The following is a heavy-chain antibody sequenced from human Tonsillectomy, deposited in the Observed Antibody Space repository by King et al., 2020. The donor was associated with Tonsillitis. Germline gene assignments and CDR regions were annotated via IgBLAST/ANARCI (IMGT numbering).Heavy chain of an antibody. CDR3: ARAMSGRSGYYYMDV. V-gene: IGHV3-53*04. CDR1: GFSVSTYY. D-gene: IGHD6-19*01. Sequence: QLVQSGGGLVQSGGSLRLSCAVSGFSVSTYYMTWVRQAPGKGLQWVSSVHSGPTAYYPDSVKGRFTISRHSSKNMLFLQMNSLRPDDTAVYYCARAMSGRSGYYYMDVWGKGTTVTVSS. CDR2: VHSGPTA. J-gene: IGHJ6*03.